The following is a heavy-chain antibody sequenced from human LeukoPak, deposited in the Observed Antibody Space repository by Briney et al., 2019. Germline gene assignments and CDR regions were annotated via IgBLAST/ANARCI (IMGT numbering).Heavy chain of an antibody. CDR1: GGSISSYY. CDR2: IYYSGST. CDR3: ARGGPVGSWFDP. D-gene: IGHD1-26*01. V-gene: IGHV4-59*01. Sequence: SETLSLTCTVSGGSISSYYRSWIRRPPGKGLEWIGYIYYSGSTKYNPSLKSRVTISVDMSKNQFSLKLSSVTAADTAVYYCARGGPVGSWFDPWGQGTLVSVSS. J-gene: IGHJ5*02.